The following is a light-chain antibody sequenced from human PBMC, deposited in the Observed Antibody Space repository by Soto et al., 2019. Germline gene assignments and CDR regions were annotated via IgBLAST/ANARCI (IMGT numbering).Light chain of an antibody. Sequence: EVVLTQSTGTLSLSPGERATLSCRASHSVSSSYLAWYQQKPGQAPRLLIYGASTRAAGIPDRFSGSGSGTDFTLTISSLQSEDFAVYYCQQYNNWPKPFGQGTKVDIK. CDR3: QQYNNWPKP. J-gene: IGKJ1*01. V-gene: IGKV3-20*01. CDR1: HSVSSSY. CDR2: GAS.